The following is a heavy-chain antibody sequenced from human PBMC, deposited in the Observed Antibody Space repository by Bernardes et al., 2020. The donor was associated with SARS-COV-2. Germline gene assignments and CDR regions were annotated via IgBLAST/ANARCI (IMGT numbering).Heavy chain of an antibody. CDR3: ARDFLTMDYDFWSGYYYYYYGMDV. CDR2: ISAYNGNT. J-gene: IGHJ6*02. V-gene: IGHV1-18*04. Sequence: ASVKVSCKASGYTFTSYGISWVRQAPGQGLEWMGWISAYNGNTNYAQKLQGRVTMTTDTSTSTAYMELRSLRSDDTAVYYCARDFLTMDYDFWSGYYYYYYGMDVWGQGTTVTVSS. CDR1: GYTFTSYG. D-gene: IGHD3-3*01.